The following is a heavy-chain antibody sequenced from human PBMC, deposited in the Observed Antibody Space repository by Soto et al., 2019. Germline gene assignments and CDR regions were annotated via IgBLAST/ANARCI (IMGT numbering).Heavy chain of an antibody. CDR1: GFIFGDYG. D-gene: IGHD6-19*01. V-gene: IGHV3-9*01. CDR2: ISWNSGSI. CDR3: KKDYLTAGYNSGWYDH. Sequence: EVLLVESGGGLVQPGRSLRLSCAASGFIFGDYGMHWVRQAPGKGLEWVSGISWNSGSIGYADSVQGRFTISRDNAKNSLELQKKSMRAEDTAFYYCKKDYLTAGYNSGWYDHWGQGALVNVFS. J-gene: IGHJ5*02.